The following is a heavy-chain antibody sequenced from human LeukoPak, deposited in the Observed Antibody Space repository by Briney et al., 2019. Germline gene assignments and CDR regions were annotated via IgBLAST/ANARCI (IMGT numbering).Heavy chain of an antibody. J-gene: IGHJ3*02. D-gene: IGHD2-15*01. V-gene: IGHV3-7*01. Sequence: RGSLRLSCVASGFTFSIFWRSWVRQAPGKVLEWVANIKQDGTEKYYVDSVKDRLTITRDNAKNSLYVHMGSLRAEDTAVYYCAKGWSFDIRGQGTMVTVT. CDR2: IKQDGTEK. CDR3: AKGWSFDI. CDR1: GFTFSIFW.